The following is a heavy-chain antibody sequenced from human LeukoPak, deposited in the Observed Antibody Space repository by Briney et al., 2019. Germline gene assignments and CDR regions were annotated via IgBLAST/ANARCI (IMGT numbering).Heavy chain of an antibody. J-gene: IGHJ4*02. CDR2: IYHSGNT. CDR1: GGSVSSGNSF. V-gene: IGHV4-61*01. D-gene: IGHD3-22*01. Sequence: SETLSLTCTVSGGSVSSGNSFWSWVRQPPGKGLEWIGYIYHSGNTNYNPSLKSRVTISVDTSKSQLSLKLNSVTAADTAVYYCARDRNYYDSSGYYFANWGQGTLVTISS. CDR3: ARDRNYYDSSGYYFAN.